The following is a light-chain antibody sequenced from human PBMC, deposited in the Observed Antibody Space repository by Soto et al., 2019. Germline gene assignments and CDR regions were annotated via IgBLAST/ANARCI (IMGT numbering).Light chain of an antibody. CDR1: QGIRNH. CDR3: QQFYTWPVT. J-gene: IGKJ4*01. Sequence: IVMTQSPATLSVSPGARVTFSCRASQGIRNHLAWYQPTPGQAPRLLISYGSAGATGIPARFSGSGSGTEFTLTINSLQSEDFAVYYCQQFYTWPVTFGGGTKVDIK. CDR2: YGS. V-gene: IGKV3-15*01.